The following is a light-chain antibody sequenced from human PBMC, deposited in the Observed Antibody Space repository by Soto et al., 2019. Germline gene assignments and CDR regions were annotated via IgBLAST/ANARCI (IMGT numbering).Light chain of an antibody. CDR3: QQSYTTPLT. CDR2: DTS. V-gene: IGKV1-39*01. Sequence: DIQMTQSPSFLSASVGDRVAITCRASQSISLFLNWYQQKPGKAPKVLLFDTSTFQSGVPSRFSASGSGTDFTLTISNLQPEDFATYYCQQSYTTPLTFGGGTRVEIK. J-gene: IGKJ4*01. CDR1: QSISLF.